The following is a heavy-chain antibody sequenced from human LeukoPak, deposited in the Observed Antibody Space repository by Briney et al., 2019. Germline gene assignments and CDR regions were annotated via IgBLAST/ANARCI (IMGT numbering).Heavy chain of an antibody. J-gene: IGHJ6*03. CDR2: IVVGSGNT. D-gene: IGHD3-10*01. CDR1: GFTFTSSA. CDR3: ARIAPPDYYGSGSYVYYYYYMDV. V-gene: IGHV1-58*02. Sequence: SVKVSCKASGFTFTSSAMQWVRQARGQRLEWIGWIVVGSGNTNYAQKFQERVTITRDMSTSTAYMELSSLRSEDTAVYYCARIAPPDYYGSGSYVYYYYYMDVWGKGTTITVSS.